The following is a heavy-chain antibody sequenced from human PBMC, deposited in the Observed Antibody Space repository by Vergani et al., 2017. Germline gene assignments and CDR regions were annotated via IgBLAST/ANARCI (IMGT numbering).Heavy chain of an antibody. V-gene: IGHV5-51*01. CDR2: VYARDSIT. Sequence: EVQLVQSGAEVKKPGESLKISCEGSGYTFTDYWVGWVRQKPGKGLEWMGVVYARDSITRYSLSFEGQVTISADKSINTAYLEWDSLRASDSAMYYCARXNVAAAPSGTSMIVSLFYYMDVWGKGTTVTVSS. CDR3: ARXNVAAAPSGTSMIVSLFYYMDV. CDR1: GYTFTDYW. J-gene: IGHJ6*03. D-gene: IGHD2-2*01.